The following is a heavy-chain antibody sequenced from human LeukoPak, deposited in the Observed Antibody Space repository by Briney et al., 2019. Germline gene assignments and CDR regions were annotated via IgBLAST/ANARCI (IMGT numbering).Heavy chain of an antibody. J-gene: IGHJ4*02. CDR1: GGTFSSYA. Sequence: SVKVSCKASGGTFSSYAFSWVRQAPGQGLEWMGGITPILGTSNYAQKFQGRVTITTDESTSTAYMELSSLRSEDTAVYYCARNIRIARGGSYLYFLYYFDYWGQGTLLTVSS. V-gene: IGHV1-69*05. CDR2: ITPILGTS. CDR3: ARNIRIARGGSYLYFLYYFDY. D-gene: IGHD1-26*01.